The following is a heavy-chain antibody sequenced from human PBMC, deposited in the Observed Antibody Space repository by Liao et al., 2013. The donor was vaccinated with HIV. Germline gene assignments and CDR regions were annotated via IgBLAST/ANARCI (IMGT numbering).Heavy chain of an antibody. CDR3: ARDPTIFGVVTTHYFDY. CDR1: GGSFSDYY. J-gene: IGHJ4*02. D-gene: IGHD3-3*01. V-gene: IGHV4-34*01. Sequence: QVQLQQWGAGLLKPSETLSLTCAVYGGSFSDYYWSWIRQPPGKGLEWIGEINHSGSTNYNPSLKSRVTISVDTSKNQFSLKLSSVTAADTAVYYCARDPTIFGVVTTHYFDYWGQGTLVTVSS. CDR2: INHSGST.